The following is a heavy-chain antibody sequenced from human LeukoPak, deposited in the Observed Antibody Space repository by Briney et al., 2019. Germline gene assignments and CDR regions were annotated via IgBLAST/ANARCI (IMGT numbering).Heavy chain of an antibody. D-gene: IGHD5-24*01. CDR2: IWYDGSNK. J-gene: IGHJ4*02. Sequence: GGSLRLSCAASGFTFSSYGMHWVRQAPGKGLEWVAVIWYDGSNKYYVDSVKGRFTISRDISKNTLYPQMNSLSAEDTAVYYCARHGYNYGFDYWGQGTLVTVSS. CDR1: GFTFSSYG. CDR3: ARHGYNYGFDY. V-gene: IGHV3-33*08.